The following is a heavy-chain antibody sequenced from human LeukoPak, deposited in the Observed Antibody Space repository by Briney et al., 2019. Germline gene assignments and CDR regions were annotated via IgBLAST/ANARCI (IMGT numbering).Heavy chain of an antibody. CDR3: ARDNRGYSYGDY. D-gene: IGHD5-18*01. CDR2: INSDGSTA. J-gene: IGHJ4*02. V-gene: IGHV3-74*01. CDR1: GFIFSSYW. Sequence: QPGGSLRLSCAASGFIFSSYWMHWVRQAPGKGLVWVSRINSDGSTATYADSVKGRFTISRDNAKNTLYLQMSSLRAEDTAVYYCARDNRGYSYGDYWGQGTLVTVSS.